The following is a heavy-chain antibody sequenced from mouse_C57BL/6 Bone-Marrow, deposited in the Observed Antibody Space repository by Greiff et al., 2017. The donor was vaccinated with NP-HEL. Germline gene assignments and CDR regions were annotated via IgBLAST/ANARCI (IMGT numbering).Heavy chain of an antibody. CDR3: ARHGDYFGSSYGYFDV. V-gene: IGHV1-62-2*01. CDR2: FYPGSGSI. J-gene: IGHJ1*03. CDR1: GYTFTEYT. D-gene: IGHD1-1*01. Sequence: VQLQQSGAELVKPGASVKLSCKASGYTFTEYTIHWVTQRSGQGLEWIGWFYPGSGSIKYNEKFKDKATLTADKSSSTVYMDRSRLTSEDSAVYFCARHGDYFGSSYGYFDVWGTGTTVTVSS.